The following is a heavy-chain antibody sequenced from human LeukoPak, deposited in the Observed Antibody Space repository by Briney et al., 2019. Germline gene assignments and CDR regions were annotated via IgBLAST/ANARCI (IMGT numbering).Heavy chain of an antibody. CDR3: AKDIQLST. CDR1: GFTFSSYS. Sequence: GGSLRLSCAASGFTFSSYSMNWVRQAPGKGLEWVSLIGASGESTYYADSVKGRFTISRDNSKNTLSLQMNSLRVEDTAMYFCAKDIQLSTWGLGTMVTVSS. J-gene: IGHJ3*01. CDR2: IGASGEST. V-gene: IGHV3-23*01. D-gene: IGHD5-24*01.